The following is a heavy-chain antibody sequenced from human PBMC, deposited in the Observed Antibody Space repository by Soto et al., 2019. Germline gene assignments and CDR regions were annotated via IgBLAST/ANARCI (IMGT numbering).Heavy chain of an antibody. Sequence: QVQLVESGGGVVQPGRSLRLSCAASGFAFSNHGMHWVRQAPGKGLEWVAVISYDGSNKYYADSVRGRFSISRDNSKNTLYLQMYSLRPEDTAVYSCAKDRGYYTNGLCSHFDYWGQGTLVTVSS. D-gene: IGHD2-8*01. V-gene: IGHV3-30*18. CDR1: GFAFSNHG. CDR3: AKDRGYYTNGLCSHFDY. CDR2: ISYDGSNK. J-gene: IGHJ4*02.